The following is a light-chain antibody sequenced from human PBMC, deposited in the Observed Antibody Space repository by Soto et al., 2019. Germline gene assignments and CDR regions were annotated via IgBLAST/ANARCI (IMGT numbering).Light chain of an antibody. V-gene: IGKV3-20*01. Sequence: EIVLTQSPSTLSLSPGERATLSCRASQSVSGTYLAWFQQRPGQPPRLLIYGASSRASGIPDRLSGSGSGTEFTLTINRPQPEDPAVYYCQAYGDSPPWTFGQGTKVEIK. CDR1: QSVSGTY. J-gene: IGKJ1*01. CDR3: QAYGDSPPWT. CDR2: GAS.